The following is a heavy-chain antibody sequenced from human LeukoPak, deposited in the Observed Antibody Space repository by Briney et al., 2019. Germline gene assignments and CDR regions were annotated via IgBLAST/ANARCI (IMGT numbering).Heavy chain of an antibody. J-gene: IGHJ6*03. Sequence: GASVKVSCKASGGTFSSYAISWVRQAPGQGLEWMGGIIPIFGTANYAQKFQGRVTITADKSTSTAYMELSSLRSEDTAVYYCARFKVRGVIRDPRVMDVWGKGTTVTISS. CDR1: GGTFSSYA. V-gene: IGHV1-69*06. CDR3: ARFKVRGVIRDPRVMDV. D-gene: IGHD3-10*01. CDR2: IIPIFGTA.